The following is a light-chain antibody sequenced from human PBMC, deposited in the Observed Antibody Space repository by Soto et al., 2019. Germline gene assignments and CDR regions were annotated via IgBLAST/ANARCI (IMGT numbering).Light chain of an antibody. V-gene: IGKV3-15*01. CDR3: QQYNEWRT. Sequence: EIVMTQSPATLSVSPGERATLSCRASQSVSSNLAWYQQKPGQAPRLLIYGASTRATGIPARFSGSGSGTEFTLTISSLQSEDFEIYFCQQYNEWRTFGEGTKVEIK. CDR1: QSVSSN. J-gene: IGKJ1*01. CDR2: GAS.